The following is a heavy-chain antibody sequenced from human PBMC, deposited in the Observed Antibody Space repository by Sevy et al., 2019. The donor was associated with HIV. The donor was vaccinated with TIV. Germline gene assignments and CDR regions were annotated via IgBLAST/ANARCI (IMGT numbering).Heavy chain of an antibody. Sequence: GGSLRLSCAASGFTFSNYGMHWVRQAPGKGLEWVAVISYDGSNKYFADSVKGRFTISRDNSKNTLFLQMNSLRAEDTAVYYCAKDLHYCSGDTRYSKSGYYYYGMDVWGQGTTVTVSS. V-gene: IGHV3-30*18. CDR1: GFTFSNYG. CDR3: AKDLHYCSGDTRYSKSGYYYYGMDV. J-gene: IGHJ6*02. D-gene: IGHD2-15*01. CDR2: ISYDGSNK.